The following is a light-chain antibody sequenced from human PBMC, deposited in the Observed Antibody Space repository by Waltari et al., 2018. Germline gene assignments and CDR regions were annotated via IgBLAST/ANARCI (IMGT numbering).Light chain of an antibody. J-gene: IGLJ3*02. CDR3: ASWDDSLNGHWV. CDR1: ASNIGGNL. V-gene: IGLV1-44*01. Sequence: QSVLPQPPSASGTPGPSVTISCSGGASNIGGNLVNWYQQLPGKAPKLLIYRSDLRPSGVPDRFSGSKSGTSASLAISGLQSEDEADYFCASWDDSLNGHWVFGGGTKVTVL. CDR2: RSD.